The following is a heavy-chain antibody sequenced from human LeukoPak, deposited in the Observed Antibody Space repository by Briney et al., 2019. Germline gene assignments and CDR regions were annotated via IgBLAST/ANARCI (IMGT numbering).Heavy chain of an antibody. V-gene: IGHV1-2*02. CDR3: ARPLLYSNFVVDY. J-gene: IGHJ4*02. Sequence: GASVKVSCKASGYTFTGYYMHWVRQAPGQGLEWMGWISPNSGGTNYAQKFQGRVTMTRDTSISTAYMELSRLRSDDTAVYYCARPLLYSNFVVDYWGQGTLVTVSS. CDR2: ISPNSGGT. CDR1: GYTFTGYY. D-gene: IGHD4-11*01.